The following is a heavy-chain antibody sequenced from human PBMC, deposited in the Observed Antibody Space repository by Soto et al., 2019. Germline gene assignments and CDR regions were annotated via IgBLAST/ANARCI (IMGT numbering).Heavy chain of an antibody. CDR1: GYPFNKFA. CDR3: AREGGHATEKQHYCLDV. D-gene: IGHD1-1*01. CDR2: MSGRSGAP. V-gene: IGHV1-18*01. J-gene: IGHJ6*02. Sequence: QVQLVQSGGEVKKPGASVRVSCQASGYPFNKFAIHWVRQAPGHGLEWLGRMSGRSGAPNCAPTFRDRISMATDTTNSTAYKELMSLRTDDTAVYYCAREGGHATEKQHYCLDVWGQGTAVTV.